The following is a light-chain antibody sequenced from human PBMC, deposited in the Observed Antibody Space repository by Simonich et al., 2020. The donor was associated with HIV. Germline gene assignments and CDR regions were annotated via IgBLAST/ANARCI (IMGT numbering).Light chain of an antibody. J-gene: IGKJ2*01. Sequence: DIQMTQSPSSLSASVGDRVTITCRASQSISSYLNWYQQKPGKAPKLLIYAASTLQSGVPSRFSGSGSGTEFTLTISSLQPDDFSTYYCQQYSSYSPYTFGQGTKLEIK. CDR3: QQYSSYSPYT. V-gene: IGKV1-39*01. CDR1: QSISSY. CDR2: AAS.